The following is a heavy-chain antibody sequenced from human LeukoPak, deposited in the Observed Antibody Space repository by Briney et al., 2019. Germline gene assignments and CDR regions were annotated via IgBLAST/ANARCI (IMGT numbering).Heavy chain of an antibody. J-gene: IGHJ3*02. Sequence: AGPLTLSCTASGSSISSYYWSWIRQPPGKGLEWVAYIDYSGNTNYNPSLKSRVTISVDKSKNHFSLQLITLTAADTAVYYCARPHSIGCYGGGDAFDKWDQGTMITVS. D-gene: IGHD6-19*01. CDR3: ARPHSIGCYGGGDAFDK. V-gene: IGHV4-59*08. CDR2: IDYSGNT. CDR1: GSSISSYY.